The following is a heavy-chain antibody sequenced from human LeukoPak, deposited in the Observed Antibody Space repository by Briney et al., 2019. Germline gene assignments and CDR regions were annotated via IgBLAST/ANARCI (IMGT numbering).Heavy chain of an antibody. J-gene: IGHJ4*02. CDR1: GYTFTDYY. CDR2: INSNSGGT. CDR3: ARGPCSNGVCLGFY. Sequence: GASVKASCKASGYTFTDYYMHWVRQAPGQGLEWMGWINSNSGGTNYAQKFQDRVTMTRDTSISPAYTELSRLTSDDTAVYYCARGPCSNGVCLGFYWGQGTLVTVSS. V-gene: IGHV1-2*02. D-gene: IGHD2-8*01.